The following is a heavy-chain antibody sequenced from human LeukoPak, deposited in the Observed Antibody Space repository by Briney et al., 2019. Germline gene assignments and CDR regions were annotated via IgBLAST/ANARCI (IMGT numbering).Heavy chain of an antibody. CDR2: IWTDGGT. CDR3: AGASGVAAAGTYFGY. D-gene: IGHD6-13*01. CDR1: GFTVSNYY. V-gene: IGHV3-53*01. Sequence: GGSLRLSCAASGFTVSNYYMSWVRQAPGKGLEWVSVIWTDGGTYYADSVRGRFTISRDNAKNSLYLQMNSLRAEDTAVYYCAGASGVAAAGTYFGYWGQGTLVTVSS. J-gene: IGHJ4*02.